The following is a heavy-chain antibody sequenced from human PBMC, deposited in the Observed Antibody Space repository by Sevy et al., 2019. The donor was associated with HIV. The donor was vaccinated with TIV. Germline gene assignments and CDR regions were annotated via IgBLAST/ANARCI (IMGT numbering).Heavy chain of an antibody. CDR1: GGSVSSGSYY. V-gene: IGHV4-61*01. D-gene: IGHD5-12*01. J-gene: IGHJ4*02. Sequence: SEPLSLTCTVSGGSVSSGSYYWSWIRQPPGKGLEWIGYIYYSGSTNYNPSLKSRVTISVDTSKNQFSLKLSSVTAADTAVYYCARVGVDIVATTDYWGQGTLVTVSS. CDR3: ARVGVDIVATTDY. CDR2: IYYSGST.